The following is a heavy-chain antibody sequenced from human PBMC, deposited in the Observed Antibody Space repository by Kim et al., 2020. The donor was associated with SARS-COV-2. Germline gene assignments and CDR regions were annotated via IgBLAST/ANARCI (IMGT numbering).Heavy chain of an antibody. CDR2: IGTAGDT. D-gene: IGHD6-19*01. V-gene: IGHV3-13*01. Sequence: LSLTCAASGFTFSSYDMHWVRQAAGKGLEWVSAIGTAGDTYYPGSVKGRFTISRENAKNSLYLQMNSLRAGDTAVYYCARDLRITSGWYSNYYYGMD. CDR1: GFTFSSYD. J-gene: IGHJ6*01. CDR3: ARDLRITSGWYSNYYYGMD.